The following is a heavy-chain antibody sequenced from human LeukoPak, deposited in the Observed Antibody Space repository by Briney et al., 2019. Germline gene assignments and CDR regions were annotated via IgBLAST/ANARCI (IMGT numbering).Heavy chain of an antibody. CDR2: MNPNSGNT. CDR3: ARVSVYYYDSSGFDY. D-gene: IGHD3-22*01. CDR1: GYTFTSYD. J-gene: IGHJ4*02. Sequence: ASVKVSCKASGYTFTSYDINWVRQATGRGLEWMGWMNPNSGNTGYAQKFQGRVTMTRNTSISTAYMELSSLRSEDTAVYYCARVSVYYYDSSGFDYWGQGTLVTVSS. V-gene: IGHV1-8*01.